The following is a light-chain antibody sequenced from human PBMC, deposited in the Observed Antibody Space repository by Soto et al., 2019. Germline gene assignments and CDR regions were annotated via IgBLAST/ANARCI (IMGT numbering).Light chain of an antibody. Sequence: DIQMTQSPSTLSASVGDRVTITCRASQSISSWLAWYQQKPRKAPKLLIYDASSLESGVPSRFSGSGSRTEFTLTISSLQPDDFATYYCQQYNSYLITFGQGTRLENK. CDR3: QQYNSYLIT. CDR1: QSISSW. V-gene: IGKV1-5*01. J-gene: IGKJ5*01. CDR2: DAS.